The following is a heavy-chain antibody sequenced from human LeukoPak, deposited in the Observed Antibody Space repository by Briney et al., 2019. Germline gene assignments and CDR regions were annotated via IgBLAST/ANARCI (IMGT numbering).Heavy chain of an antibody. CDR3: TTDLSELDDSGYYAKYFHH. D-gene: IGHD3-22*01. Sequence: PSETLSLTCTVSGGSISSYYWSWVRQAPGKGLEWVGRIKSKTDGGTIDYAAPVKGRFTISRDDSKDTLFLQMNSLKTEDTAVYYYTTDLSELDDSGYYAKYFHHWGQGTLVSVSS. CDR2: IKSKTDGGTI. V-gene: IGHV3-15*01. CDR1: GGSISSYY. J-gene: IGHJ1*01.